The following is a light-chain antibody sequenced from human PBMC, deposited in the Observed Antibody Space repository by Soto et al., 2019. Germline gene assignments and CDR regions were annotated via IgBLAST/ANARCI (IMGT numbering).Light chain of an antibody. CDR2: GTS. CDR3: QQYNNWPPMYT. J-gene: IGKJ2*01. CDR1: QNVGRN. V-gene: IGKV3-15*01. Sequence: EIVMTQSPDTLSVSPGEIATLSCRASQNVGRNVAWYQQRPGQAPRLLIHGTSTRAADIPDRFSGSVSGTEFTLTINSLQPEDFVIYYCQQYNNWPPMYTFGQGTKLEMK.